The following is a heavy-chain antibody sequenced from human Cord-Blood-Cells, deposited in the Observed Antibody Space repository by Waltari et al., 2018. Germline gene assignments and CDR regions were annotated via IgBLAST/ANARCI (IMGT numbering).Heavy chain of an antibody. D-gene: IGHD3-22*01. CDR2: RNPNRGKT. J-gene: IGHJ4*02. CDR1: GYTFTSYD. V-gene: IGHV1-8*01. Sequence: QVQLVQSGAEVKKPGASVKVSCKASGYTFTSYDINWVRQATGQGLEWMGWRNPNRGKTGYAQKFQGRVTMTRNTSISTAYMELSSLRSEDTAVYYCARGASRFYYYDSSGYYYYWGQGTLVTVSS. CDR3: ARGASRFYYYDSSGYYYY.